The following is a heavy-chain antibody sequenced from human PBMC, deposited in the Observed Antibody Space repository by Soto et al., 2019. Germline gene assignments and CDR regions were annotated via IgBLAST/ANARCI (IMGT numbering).Heavy chain of an antibody. CDR3: ARDDYPYYDDSSGYHFDY. CDR2: ITSSSSTI. V-gene: IGHV3-48*01. Sequence: GGSLRLSCAASGFTFSSYSMNWVRQAPGKGLEWVSYITSSSSTIYYADSVKGRFTISRDSAKNSLYLQMNSLRAEDTAVYYCARDDYPYYDDSSGYHFDYWGQGTLVTVSS. D-gene: IGHD3-22*01. J-gene: IGHJ4*02. CDR1: GFTFSSYS.